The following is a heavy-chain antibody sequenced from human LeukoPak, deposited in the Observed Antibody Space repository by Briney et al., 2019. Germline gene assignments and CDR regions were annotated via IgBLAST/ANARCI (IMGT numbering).Heavy chain of an antibody. Sequence: SETLSLTCAVSGGSLSTYYWSWIRQPPGKGLEWIGYIYYSGSTTYNPSLRSRVTISVDTSKSQFSLKLSSVTAADTAVYYCARVFYYGSGTFDLWGRGTLVTVSS. V-gene: IGHV4-59*01. CDR2: IYYSGST. CDR1: GGSLSTYY. D-gene: IGHD3-10*01. CDR3: ARVFYYGSGTFDL. J-gene: IGHJ2*01.